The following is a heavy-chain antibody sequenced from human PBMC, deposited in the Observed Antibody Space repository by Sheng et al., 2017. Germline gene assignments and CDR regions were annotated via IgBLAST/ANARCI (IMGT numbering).Heavy chain of an antibody. CDR3: AKSEIAVAGWGDAFDI. V-gene: IGHV3-9*03. J-gene: IGHJ3*02. CDR2: ISWNSGSI. D-gene: IGHD6-19*01. Sequence: EVQLVESGGGLVQPGRSLRLSCAASGFTFDDYAMHWVRQAPGKGLEWVSGISWNSGSIGYADSVKGRFTISRDNAKNSLYLQMNSLRAEDMALYYCAKSEIAVAGWGDAFDIWGQGTMVTVSS. CDR1: GFTFDDYA.